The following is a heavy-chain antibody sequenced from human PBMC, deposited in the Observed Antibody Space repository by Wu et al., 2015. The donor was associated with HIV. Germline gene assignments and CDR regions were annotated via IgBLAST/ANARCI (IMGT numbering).Heavy chain of an antibody. J-gene: IGHJ4*02. V-gene: IGHV1-69*12. CDR3: ARSFXHDSSGAGYD. CDR1: GGTFTNYA. Sequence: QVQLVQSGAEVKKPGSSVKVSCKVSGGTFTNYAINWVRQAPGQGLEWMGYIIPIFGTADYAQKFQGRVTLTADESTSTAYMELSSLRSEDTAVFYCARSFXHDSSGAGYDWGQGTLVTVSS. D-gene: IGHD3-22*01. CDR2: IIPIFGTA.